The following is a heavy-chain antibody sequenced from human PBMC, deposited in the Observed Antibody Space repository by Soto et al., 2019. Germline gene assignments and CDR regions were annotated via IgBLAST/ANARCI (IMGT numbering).Heavy chain of an antibody. CDR1: GFTFSDYY. CDR3: ARLHYCSGGSCYGNGLDV. V-gene: IGHV3-11*01. D-gene: IGHD2-15*01. J-gene: IGHJ6*02. Sequence: GGSLRLSCAASGFTFSDYYMNWIRQAPGKGLEWVSYIGSSGDTIYYTDSVKGRFTISRDNAKNSLYPQMSSLRAEDTAVYYCARLHYCSGGSCYGNGLDVWGQGTTVTVSS. CDR2: IGSSGDTI.